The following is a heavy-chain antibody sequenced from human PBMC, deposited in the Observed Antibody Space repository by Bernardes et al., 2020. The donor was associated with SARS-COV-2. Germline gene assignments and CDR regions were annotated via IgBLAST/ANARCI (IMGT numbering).Heavy chain of an antibody. CDR1: GFTFSSYS. Sequence: GGSLRLSCAASGFTFSSYSLNWFRQAPGKGLEWVSYISSSSRTIYYADSVKGRFTISRDNAKNSLYLQMNSLRDEDTAVYYCARLYCTNGVCYYYFDYWGQGTLVTVSS. CDR3: ARLYCTNGVCYYYFDY. J-gene: IGHJ4*02. CDR2: ISSSSRTI. V-gene: IGHV3-48*02. D-gene: IGHD2-8*01.